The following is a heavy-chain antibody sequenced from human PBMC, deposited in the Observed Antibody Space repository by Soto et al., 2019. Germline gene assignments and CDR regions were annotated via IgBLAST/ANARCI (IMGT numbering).Heavy chain of an antibody. CDR2: IWYDGSNK. CDR3: ARGTPTAPTPLEGDYMDV. D-gene: IGHD4-17*01. CDR1: GFTFSSYG. V-gene: IGHV3-33*01. J-gene: IGHJ6*03. Sequence: GGSLRLSCAASGFTFSSYGMHWVRQAPGKGLEWVAVIWYDGSNKYYADSVKGRFTISRDNSKNTLYLQMNSLRAEDTAVYYCARGTPTAPTPLEGDYMDVWGKGITVTVSS.